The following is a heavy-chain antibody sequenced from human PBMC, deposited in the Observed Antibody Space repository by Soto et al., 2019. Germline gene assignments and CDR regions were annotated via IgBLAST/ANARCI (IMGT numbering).Heavy chain of an antibody. CDR2: INHSGST. CDR1: GGSFSGYY. J-gene: IGHJ4*02. CDR3: ARGNGDYFDY. Sequence: SETLSLTCAGYGGSFSGYYWSWIRQPPGKGLEWIGEINHSGSTNYNPSLKSRVTISVDTSKNQFSLKLSSVTAADTAVYYCARGNGDYFDYWGQGTLVTVSS. V-gene: IGHV4-34*01. D-gene: IGHD4-17*01.